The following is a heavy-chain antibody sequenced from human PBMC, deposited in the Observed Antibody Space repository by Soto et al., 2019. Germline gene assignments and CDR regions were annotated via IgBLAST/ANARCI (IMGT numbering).Heavy chain of an antibody. CDR1: GCTFTNYG. J-gene: IGHJ3*02. Sequence: ASVKVSCKTSGCTFTNYGVSWVRQAPGQGLEWMGWISAYNGNTNYAQRFQGRVTMTTDTSTSTAYMELSSLRPDDTAIYYCARELLRFFDWFPRGDDAFDIWGQGTMVTVSS. V-gene: IGHV1-18*01. CDR3: ARELLRFFDWFPRGDDAFDI. D-gene: IGHD3-9*01. CDR2: ISAYNGNT.